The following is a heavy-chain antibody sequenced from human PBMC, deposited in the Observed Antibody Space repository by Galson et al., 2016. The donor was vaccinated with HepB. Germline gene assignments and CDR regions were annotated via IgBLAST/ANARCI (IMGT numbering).Heavy chain of an antibody. CDR2: ISAYKGDT. D-gene: IGHD2-2*01. J-gene: IGHJ5*02. Sequence: SVKVSCKASGHTFSRYGISWVRQAPGQGLEWLGWISAYKGDTNYAQSLQGRVTVTTDTSTSTAYMELRSLRSDDTAMYYCARDLALYCSSTSTNCNRGFDPWGQGTMVTVSS. CDR3: ARDLALYCSSTSTNCNRGFDP. CDR1: GHTFSRYG. V-gene: IGHV1-18*01.